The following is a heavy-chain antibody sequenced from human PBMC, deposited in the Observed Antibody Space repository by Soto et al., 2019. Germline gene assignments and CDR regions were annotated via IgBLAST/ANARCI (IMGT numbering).Heavy chain of an antibody. Sequence: PGGSPRLSCAASGVTVSSNYMSWVRQAPGKGLEWVSVIFTGGSTYYADSVKGRFTISRHSSKNTVYLQMNSLRAEDTAVYYCARDRYSSGWLDAFDIWGQGTMVTVSS. CDR1: GVTVSSNY. CDR2: IFTGGST. V-gene: IGHV3-53*04. D-gene: IGHD6-19*01. CDR3: ARDRYSSGWLDAFDI. J-gene: IGHJ3*02.